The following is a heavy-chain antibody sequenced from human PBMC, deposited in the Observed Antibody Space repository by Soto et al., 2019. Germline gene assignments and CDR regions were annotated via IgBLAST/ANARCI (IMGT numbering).Heavy chain of an antibody. J-gene: IGHJ6*02. Sequence: QVQLVQSGAEVKKPGSSVKVSCKASGGTFSSYAISWVRQAPGQGLEWMGGIIPIFGTANYAQKFQGRVTITADESTSTAYMGLSRLRSEDKAVYYCASQPTTVTMLNYYYYGMDVWGQGTTVTVSS. CDR3: ASQPTTVTMLNYYYYGMDV. CDR2: IIPIFGTA. V-gene: IGHV1-69*01. D-gene: IGHD4-4*01. CDR1: GGTFSSYA.